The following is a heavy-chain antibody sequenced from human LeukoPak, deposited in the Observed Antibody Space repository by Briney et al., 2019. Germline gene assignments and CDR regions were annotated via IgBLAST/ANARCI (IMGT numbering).Heavy chain of an antibody. Sequence: PSETLSLTCTVSGGSISTSNYYWGWIRQPPGKGLEWIGNIFYSGSTYYSPSLKRRVTISLDTSRNQFSLKLNSVTAADTAVYYCARVPLYYYDSRGLDFDYWGQGTLVTVSS. CDR1: GGSISTSNYY. V-gene: IGHV4-39*07. CDR2: IFYSGST. CDR3: ARVPLYYYDSRGLDFDY. J-gene: IGHJ4*02. D-gene: IGHD3-22*01.